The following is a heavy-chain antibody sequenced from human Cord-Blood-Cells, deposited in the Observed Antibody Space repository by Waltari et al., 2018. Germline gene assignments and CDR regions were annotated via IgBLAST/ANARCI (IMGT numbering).Heavy chain of an antibody. CDR1: GYTFTGFY. CDR3: ARARWELLLDY. D-gene: IGHD1-26*01. Sequence: QVQLVQSGAEVKKPGASVQVSCQASGYTFTGFYMHRVRQAPGQRREWVGRNNPNIGGTNYAQKFQGRVTITRDTSISTSYMELSRLRSDDTAVYYCARARWELLLDYWGQGTLVTVSS. V-gene: IGHV1-2*06. J-gene: IGHJ4*02. CDR2: NNPNIGGT.